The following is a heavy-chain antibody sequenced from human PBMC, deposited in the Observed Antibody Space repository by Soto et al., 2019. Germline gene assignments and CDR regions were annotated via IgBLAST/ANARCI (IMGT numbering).Heavy chain of an antibody. Sequence: QVHLVQSGAAVKKPGSSVKVSCTSSGDTFSSYSYSWVRLVPGQGLEWMGGFSHVFGGPNYAQNFLDRVTITAHQFTRTVYLELSGLTSDDTAVYYFARGVTRGSFPPFYLWGQGTLVTISS. CDR2: FSHVFGGP. V-gene: IGHV1-69*13. J-gene: IGHJ5*02. CDR3: ARGVTRGSFPPFYL. CDR1: GDTFSSYS. D-gene: IGHD3-10*01.